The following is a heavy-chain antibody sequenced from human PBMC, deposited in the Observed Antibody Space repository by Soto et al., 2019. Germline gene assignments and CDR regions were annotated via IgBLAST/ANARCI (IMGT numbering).Heavy chain of an antibody. Sequence: PSETLSLTCAVYGGSFSGYYWSWIRQPPGKGLEWIGEIDHSGSTNYNPSLKSRVTISVDTSKNQFSLKLSSVTAADTAVYYCARLEYSGNWLDPWGQGTMVTVYS. CDR3: ARLEYSGNWLDP. J-gene: IGHJ5*02. CDR2: IDHSGST. V-gene: IGHV4-34*01. D-gene: IGHD6-6*01. CDR1: GGSFSGYY.